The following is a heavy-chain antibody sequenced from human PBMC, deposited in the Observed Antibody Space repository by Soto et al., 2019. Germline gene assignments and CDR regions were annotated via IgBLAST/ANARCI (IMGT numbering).Heavy chain of an antibody. D-gene: IGHD2-2*01. CDR1: GGTFSSYA. V-gene: IGHV1-69*13. CDR3: ARPERTRGRYCSSTSCYGMGLRGRYYYYGMDV. Sequence: GASVKVSCKASGGTFSSYAISWVRQAPGQGLEWMGGIIPIFGTANYAQKFQGRVTITADESTSTAYMELSSLRSEDTAVYYCARPERTRGRYCSSTSCYGMGLRGRYYYYGMDVWGQGTTVTVSS. J-gene: IGHJ6*02. CDR2: IIPIFGTA.